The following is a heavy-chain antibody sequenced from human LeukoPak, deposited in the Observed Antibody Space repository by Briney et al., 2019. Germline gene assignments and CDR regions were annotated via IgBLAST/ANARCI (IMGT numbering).Heavy chain of an antibody. Sequence: PGTSLRLSCAASGFXFSYDWMTWVRQAPGKGQEWVGRIKSKTDGGTTDYAAPVKGRFIISRDDSKNTLYLQMNSLKTEDTAVYYCSTVRYCSGGSCVGGMDVWGQGTTVTVSS. D-gene: IGHD2-15*01. CDR2: IKSKTDGGTT. CDR3: STVRYCSGGSCVGGMDV. V-gene: IGHV3-15*01. J-gene: IGHJ6*02. CDR1: GFXFSYDW.